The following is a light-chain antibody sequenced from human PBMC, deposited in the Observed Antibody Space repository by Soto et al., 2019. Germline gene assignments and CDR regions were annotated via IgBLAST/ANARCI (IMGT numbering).Light chain of an antibody. J-gene: IGKJ5*01. V-gene: IGKV3-11*01. CDR2: GAS. Sequence: EIVLTQSPPTRSLSPGDRATLSCRASQSVSRYLAWFQQKPGQTPRLLIYGASNRATGIPDRFSGSGSGTDFTLTISTLEPEDFAVYYCQQRINWPITFGQGTRLESK. CDR1: QSVSRY. CDR3: QQRINWPIT.